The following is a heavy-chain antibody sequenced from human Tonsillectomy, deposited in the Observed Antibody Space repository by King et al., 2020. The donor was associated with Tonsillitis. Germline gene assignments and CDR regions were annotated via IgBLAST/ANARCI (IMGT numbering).Heavy chain of an antibody. CDR1: GFIVSTKY. J-gene: IGHJ4*02. V-gene: IGHV3-53*01. CDR3: ARDIGFGYFDY. D-gene: IGHD2-15*01. CDR2: IYSGGST. Sequence: VQLVESGGGLIQPGGSLRLSCAASGFIVSTKYMSWVRQAPGTGLEWVSIIYSGGSTYYADSVKGRFTISRDNSKNPVYLQMNSLRAEDTAVYYCARDIGFGYFDYWGQGTLVTVSS.